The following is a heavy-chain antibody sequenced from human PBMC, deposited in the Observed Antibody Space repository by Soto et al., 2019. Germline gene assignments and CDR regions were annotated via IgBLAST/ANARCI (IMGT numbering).Heavy chain of an antibody. Sequence: SETLSVTCTVSGGSVSSSSYSWGWIRQPPGQGLEWIGNIFYSGSTYYNPSLESRVTISVDTSKNHFSLKLSSVTAADTAVYYCARQYYYGSGSFGYWGQGTLVTVSS. CDR2: IFYSGST. D-gene: IGHD3-10*01. CDR1: GGSVSSSSYS. J-gene: IGHJ4*02. V-gene: IGHV4-39*01. CDR3: ARQYYYGSGSFGY.